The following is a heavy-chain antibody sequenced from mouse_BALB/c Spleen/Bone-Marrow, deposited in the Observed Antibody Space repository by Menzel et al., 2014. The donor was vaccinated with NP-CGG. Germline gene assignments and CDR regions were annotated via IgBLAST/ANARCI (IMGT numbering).Heavy chain of an antibody. V-gene: IGHV5-17*02. J-gene: IGHJ3*01. CDR1: GFTFSSFG. CDR2: ISSGSSTI. Sequence: VQLVESGGGLVQPGGARKLSCAASGFTFSSFGMHWVRQAPEKGLEWVAYISSGSSTIYYADTVKGRFTISRDNPKNTLSLQMTSLMSEDTAMYYCARGGNFAWFAYWGQGPLVTVSA. CDR3: ARGGNFAWFAY. D-gene: IGHD2-1*01.